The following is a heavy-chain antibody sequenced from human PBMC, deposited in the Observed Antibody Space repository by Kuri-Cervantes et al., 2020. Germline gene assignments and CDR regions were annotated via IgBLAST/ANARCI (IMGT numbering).Heavy chain of an antibody. V-gene: IGHV1-46*01. J-gene: IGHJ4*02. Sequence: ASVKVSCKASGYTFTGYYMHWVRQAPGQGLEWMGIINPSGGSTSYAQKFQGRVTMTRDTSTSTVYMELSSLRSEDTAVYYCARDRGIAAAGSSHLDYWGQGTLVTVSS. CDR2: INPSGGST. CDR1: GYTFTGYY. CDR3: ARDRGIAAAGSSHLDY. D-gene: IGHD6-13*01.